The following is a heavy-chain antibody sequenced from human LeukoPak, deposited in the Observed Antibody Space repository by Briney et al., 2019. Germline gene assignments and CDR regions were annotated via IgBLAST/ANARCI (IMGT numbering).Heavy chain of an antibody. CDR2: ISSSSSYI. D-gene: IGHD3-10*02. Sequence: GGSLRLSCAASGFTFNNHVMHWVRQAPGKGLEWVSSISSSSSYIYYADSVKGRFTISRDNAKNSLYLQMNSLRAEDTAVYYCAELGITMIGGVWGKGTTVTISS. CDR1: GFTFNNHV. CDR3: AELGITMIGGV. V-gene: IGHV3-21*01. J-gene: IGHJ6*04.